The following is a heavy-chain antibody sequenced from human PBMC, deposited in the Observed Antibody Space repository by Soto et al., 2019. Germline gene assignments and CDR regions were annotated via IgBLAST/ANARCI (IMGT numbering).Heavy chain of an antibody. J-gene: IGHJ5*02. CDR1: GYTFTSYG. D-gene: IGHD3-22*01. V-gene: IGHV1-18*01. CDR3: TTDTYYGSSGYSWFDP. Sequence: ASVKFSCKASGYTFTSYGISWVRQAPGQGLEWMGGISADNGNTNYVQKLQGRVTMTEDTSTDTAYMELSSLRSDDTAVYYCTTDTYYGSSGYSWFDPWGQGTQVTVSS. CDR2: ISADNGNT.